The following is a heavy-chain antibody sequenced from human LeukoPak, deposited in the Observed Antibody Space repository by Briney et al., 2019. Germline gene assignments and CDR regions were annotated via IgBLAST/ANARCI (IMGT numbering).Heavy chain of an antibody. D-gene: IGHD5-12*01. CDR3: AAGTPNIVAHDAFDI. J-gene: IGHJ3*02. Sequence: SVTVSCMASGFTLHSSAMQWVRQARAQRRAWVGWIVVGSGNTNYAQKFQERVTITRDTSTSTAYMELSSLRSEDTAVYYCAAGTPNIVAHDAFDIWGQGTMVTVSS. CDR1: GFTLHSSA. V-gene: IGHV1-58*02. CDR2: IVVGSGNT.